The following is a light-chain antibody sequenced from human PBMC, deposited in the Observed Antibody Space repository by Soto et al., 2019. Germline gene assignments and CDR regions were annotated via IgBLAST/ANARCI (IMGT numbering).Light chain of an antibody. CDR2: GTS. CDR1: QSVSYN. V-gene: IGKV3-15*01. J-gene: IGKJ1*01. CDR3: QQYNNWPWT. Sequence: EIVMTQSPATLSESPGERATLSCRASQSVSYNLAWYQQKPGQAPRLLIYGTSTRATGIPARLSGSGSGTEFTLTISSLQSEDFAVYYCQQYNNWPWTFGQGTKVEIK.